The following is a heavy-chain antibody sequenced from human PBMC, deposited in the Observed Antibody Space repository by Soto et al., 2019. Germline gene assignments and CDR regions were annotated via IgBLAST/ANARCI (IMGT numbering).Heavy chain of an antibody. CDR3: AKDYYDSSGYYYVGNWFGP. D-gene: IGHD3-22*01. V-gene: IGHV3-23*01. Sequence: GGSLRLSCAASGFTFSSYAMSWVRQAPGKGLEWVSAISGSGGSTYYADSVKGRFTISRDNSKNTLYLQMNSPRAEDTAVYYCAKDYYDSSGYYYVGNWFGPWGQGTLVTVS. J-gene: IGHJ5*02. CDR1: GFTFSSYA. CDR2: ISGSGGST.